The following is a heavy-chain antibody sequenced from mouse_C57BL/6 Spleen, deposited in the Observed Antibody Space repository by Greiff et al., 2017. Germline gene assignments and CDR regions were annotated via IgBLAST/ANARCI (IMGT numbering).Heavy chain of an antibody. CDR2: IYPGDGDT. Sequence: QVQLQQSGPELVKPGASVTISCKASGYAFSSSWLNWVKQRPGKGLEWIGRIYPGDGDTNYNGKFKGKATLTADKSSSTAYMQLSSLTSEDSAVYFCARSYSNYYFDYWGQGTTLTVSS. D-gene: IGHD2-5*01. CDR1: GYAFSSSW. J-gene: IGHJ2*01. CDR3: ARSYSNYYFDY. V-gene: IGHV1-82*01.